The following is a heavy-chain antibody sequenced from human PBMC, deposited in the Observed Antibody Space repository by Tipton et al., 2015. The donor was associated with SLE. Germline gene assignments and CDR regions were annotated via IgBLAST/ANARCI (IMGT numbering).Heavy chain of an antibody. CDR2: IYTSGST. CDR3: ARGQKGVLYGYFDL. J-gene: IGHJ2*01. D-gene: IGHD3-16*01. CDR1: GGSFSGYY. Sequence: TLSLTCAVYGGSFSGYYWSWIRQPPGKGLEWIGYIYTSGSTNYNPSLKSRVTISVDTSKNQFSLKLSSVTAADTAVYYCARGQKGVLYGYFDLWGRGALGAVSS. V-gene: IGHV4-4*09.